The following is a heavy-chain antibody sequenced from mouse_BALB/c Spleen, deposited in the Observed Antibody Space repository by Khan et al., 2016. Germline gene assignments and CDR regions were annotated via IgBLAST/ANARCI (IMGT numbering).Heavy chain of an antibody. CDR2: INPSTGYT. CDR1: GYTFTDYW. V-gene: IGHV1-7*01. CDR3: ARWSYYYGSSYGWFAY. D-gene: IGHD1-1*01. J-gene: IGHJ3*01. Sequence: QVQLKPSGAELAKPGASVKMSCKASGYTFTDYWMHWVKQRPGQGLEWIGYINPSTGYTEYNQKFKDKATLTADKSSSTAYMQLSSLTSEDSAVYYCARWSYYYGSSYGWFAYWGQGTLVTVSA.